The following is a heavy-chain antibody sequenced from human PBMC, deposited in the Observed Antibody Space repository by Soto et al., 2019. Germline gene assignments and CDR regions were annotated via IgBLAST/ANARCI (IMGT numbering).Heavy chain of an antibody. V-gene: IGHV6-1*01. CDR3: ARVTMVRGVTGYYYGMDV. J-gene: IGHJ6*02. Sequence: KQSQTLSLPCAISGDSVSSNSAAWNWIRQSPSRGLEWLGRTYYRSKWYNDYAISVKSRITINPDTSKNQFSLQLNSVTPEDTAVYYCARVTMVRGVTGYYYGMDVWGQGTTVTVSS. D-gene: IGHD3-10*01. CDR2: TYYRSKWYN. CDR1: GDSVSSNSAA.